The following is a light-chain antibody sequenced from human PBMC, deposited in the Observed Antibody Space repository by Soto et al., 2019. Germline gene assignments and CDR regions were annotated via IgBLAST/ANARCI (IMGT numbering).Light chain of an antibody. V-gene: IGKV1-5*03. CDR2: KGS. Sequence: DIQMTQSPSTLSASVGDRVTITCRASQSISSWLAWYQQKPGKAPKLLIYKGSSLESGVPSRFSGSGSGTEFTLTISSLQPDDFATYYCQQYNSYSRTFGQGTKVDIK. CDR1: QSISSW. CDR3: QQYNSYSRT. J-gene: IGKJ1*01.